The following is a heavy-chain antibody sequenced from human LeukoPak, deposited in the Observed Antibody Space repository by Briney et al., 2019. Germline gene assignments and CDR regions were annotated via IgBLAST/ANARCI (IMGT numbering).Heavy chain of an antibody. J-gene: IGHJ6*02. V-gene: IGHV3-30*01. D-gene: IGHD2-15*01. CDR3: ARDKLGYCSGGSCYQYYYYGMDI. Sequence: DSVKGRFTISRDNSKNTLYLQMNSLRAEDTAVYYCARDKLGYCSGGSCYQYYYYGMDIWGQGTTVTVSS.